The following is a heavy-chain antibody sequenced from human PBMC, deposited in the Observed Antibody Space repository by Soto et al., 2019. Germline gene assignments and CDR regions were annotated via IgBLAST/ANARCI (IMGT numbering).Heavy chain of an antibody. CDR3: TRQEAITPDAFDI. J-gene: IGHJ3*02. V-gene: IGHV3-73*01. Sequence: GGSLRLSCAASGFTFSGSAMHWVRQASGKGLEWVGRIRSKANSYATAYAASVKGRFTISRDDSKNTAYLQMNSLKTEDTAVYYCTRQEAITPDAFDIWGQGTMVTVS. CDR2: IRSKANSYAT. CDR1: GFTFSGSA. D-gene: IGHD2-21*01.